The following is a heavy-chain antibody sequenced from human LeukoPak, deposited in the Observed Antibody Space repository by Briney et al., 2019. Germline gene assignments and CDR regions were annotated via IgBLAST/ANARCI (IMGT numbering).Heavy chain of an antibody. D-gene: IGHD4-23*01. V-gene: IGHV4-59*01. CDR3: ARDLDYGGSSIWYFDL. CDR1: GGSFSGYY. J-gene: IGHJ2*01. Sequence: PSETLSLTCAVYGGSFSGYYWSWIRQPPGKGLEWIGYIYYRGNTQYNPSLKSRVTISVDTSKNQFSLRLTSVTAADTAVYYCARDLDYGGSSIWYFDLWGRGTLVTVSS. CDR2: IYYRGNT.